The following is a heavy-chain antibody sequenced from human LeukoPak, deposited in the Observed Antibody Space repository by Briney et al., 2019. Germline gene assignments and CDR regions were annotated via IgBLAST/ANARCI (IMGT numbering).Heavy chain of an antibody. CDR1: GFTSDDYA. Sequence: GRSLRLSCAASGFTSDDYAMHWVRQAPGKGLEWVSGISWNSGSTGYADSVKGRFTISTDYSKNTLYLQMNTLSAEDTAVYYCAKAHTSGWCHFDYWGQGTLVTVSS. CDR3: AKAHTSGWCHFDY. J-gene: IGHJ4*02. D-gene: IGHD6-19*01. CDR2: ISWNSGST. V-gene: IGHV3-9*02.